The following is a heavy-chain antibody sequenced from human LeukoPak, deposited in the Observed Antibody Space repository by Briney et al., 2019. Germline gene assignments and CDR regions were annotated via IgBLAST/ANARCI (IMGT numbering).Heavy chain of an antibody. D-gene: IGHD6-19*01. V-gene: IGHV3-7*03. CDR1: GFTLSTYW. CDR2: IKQDGSEK. J-gene: IGHJ3*01. Sequence: GSLRLSCVASGFTLSTYWMSWVRQAPGKGLEWVASIKQDGSEKYYVDSVKGRFDISRDNAKNSLYLQMNSLGVEDTAVYYCARVDGIAVAPDDAFDVWGQGTMVTVSS. CDR3: ARVDGIAVAPDDAFDV.